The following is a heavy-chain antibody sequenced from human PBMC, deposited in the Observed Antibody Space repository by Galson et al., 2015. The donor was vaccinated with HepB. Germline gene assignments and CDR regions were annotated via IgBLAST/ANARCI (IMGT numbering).Heavy chain of an antibody. V-gene: IGHV5-10-1*01. CDR3: ASAYYVWDSYYHGMDV. D-gene: IGHD3-16*01. CDR2: IDPSDSYT. J-gene: IGHJ6*02. CDR1: GYSFTSYW. Sequence: QSGAEVKKPGESLRISCKGSGYSFTSYWISWVRQMPGKGLEWMGRIDPSDSYTNYSPSLQGHVTISADKSISTAYLQWSSLKASDTAMYYCASAYYVWDSYYHGMDVWGQGTTVTVSS.